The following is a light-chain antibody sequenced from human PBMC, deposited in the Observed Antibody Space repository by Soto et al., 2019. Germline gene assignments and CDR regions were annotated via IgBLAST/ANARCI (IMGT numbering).Light chain of an antibody. Sequence: EIVMTQSPATLSVSPGERATLSCRASQSVISNLAWYQQKPGQAPRLLFSGASTRVTGIQARFSGSWSGTGYTFTIRTLQSEDFAVYYYQQYSYWAYTFCQGTK. CDR3: QQYSYWAYT. CDR1: QSVISN. J-gene: IGKJ2*01. V-gene: IGKV3-15*01. CDR2: GAS.